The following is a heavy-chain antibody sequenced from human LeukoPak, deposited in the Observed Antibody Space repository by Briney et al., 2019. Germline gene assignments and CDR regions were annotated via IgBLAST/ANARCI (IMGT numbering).Heavy chain of an antibody. CDR1: GGSISSGDYY. Sequence: SQTLSLTCTVSGGSISSGDYYWSWIRQPPGKGLEWIGYIYYSGSTYYNPSLKSRVTISVDTSENQFSLKLSSVTAADTAVYYCARVGSSWDLVFDYWGQGTLVTVSS. D-gene: IGHD6-13*01. V-gene: IGHV4-30-4*01. CDR2: IYYSGST. J-gene: IGHJ4*02. CDR3: ARVGSSWDLVFDY.